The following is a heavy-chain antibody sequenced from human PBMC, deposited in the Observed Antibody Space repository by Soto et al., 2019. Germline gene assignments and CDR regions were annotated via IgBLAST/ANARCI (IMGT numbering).Heavy chain of an antibody. J-gene: IGHJ4*02. D-gene: IGHD1-26*01. CDR2: IYYVGST. Sequence: QVQLQESGPGLLRPSQTLSLTCTVSGASFTSAGDYWRWIRHHPEKGLEGIGYIYYVGSTYYNPSLKSRVSMSRDKSKNQFSLKVNAVTVADSAVYYCARAWGDTYYGGHAFDSWGQGTLVALSS. V-gene: IGHV4-31*03. CDR1: GASFTSAGDY. CDR3: ARAWGDTYYGGHAFDS.